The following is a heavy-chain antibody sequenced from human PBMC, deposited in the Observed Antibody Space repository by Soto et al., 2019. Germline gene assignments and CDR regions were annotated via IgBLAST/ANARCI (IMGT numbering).Heavy chain of an antibody. Sequence: ASVKVSCKASGYTFTSYGISWVRQAPGQGLEWMGWISAYNGNTNYAQKLQGRVTMTTDTSTGTAYMELRSLRSDDTAVYYCARGPTVTYYYYGMDVWGQGTTVTVSS. D-gene: IGHD4-17*01. CDR2: ISAYNGNT. CDR1: GYTFTSYG. CDR3: ARGPTVTYYYYGMDV. V-gene: IGHV1-18*01. J-gene: IGHJ6*02.